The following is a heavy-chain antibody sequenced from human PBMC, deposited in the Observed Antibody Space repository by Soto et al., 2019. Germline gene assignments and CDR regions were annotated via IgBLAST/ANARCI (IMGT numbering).Heavy chain of an antibody. D-gene: IGHD3-9*01. J-gene: IGHJ6*02. Sequence: GGSLRLSCAASGFTFSSYSMNWVRQATGKGLEWVSSISSSSSYIYYADSVKGRFTISRDNAKNSLYLQMNSLRAEDTAVYYCARDGADILTGYYYYYGMDVWGQGTTVTVSS. CDR2: ISSSSSYI. V-gene: IGHV3-21*01. CDR1: GFTFSSYS. CDR3: ARDGADILTGYYYYYGMDV.